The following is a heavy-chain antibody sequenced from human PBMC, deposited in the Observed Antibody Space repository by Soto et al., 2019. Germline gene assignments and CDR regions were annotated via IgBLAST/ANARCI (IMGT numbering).Heavy chain of an antibody. V-gene: IGHV3-23*01. Sequence: EVQLLDSGGGLVQPGGSLRLSCAASGFSFSGYALTWVRQAPGKGLEWVSGIRGGNTYYADSVKGRLTISRDSSRNTLYLQMNSLRVEDTAVYYCAKCGVDAQWYFDLWGRGTLVTVSS. D-gene: IGHD2-8*01. CDR2: IRGGNT. J-gene: IGHJ2*01. CDR1: GFSFSGYA. CDR3: AKCGVDAQWYFDL.